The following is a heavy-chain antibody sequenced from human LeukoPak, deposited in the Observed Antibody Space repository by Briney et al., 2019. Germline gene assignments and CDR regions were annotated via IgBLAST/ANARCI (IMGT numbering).Heavy chain of an antibody. Sequence: GGSLRLSCAASGFTFGSYGMHWVRQAPGKGLEWVAFIRYDGSNKYYADSVKGRFTISRDNSKNTLYLQMNSLRAEDTAVYYCAKVSVSSSVPFDYWGQGTLVTVSS. J-gene: IGHJ4*02. CDR3: AKVSVSSSVPFDY. CDR1: GFTFGSYG. D-gene: IGHD6-6*01. V-gene: IGHV3-30*02. CDR2: IRYDGSNK.